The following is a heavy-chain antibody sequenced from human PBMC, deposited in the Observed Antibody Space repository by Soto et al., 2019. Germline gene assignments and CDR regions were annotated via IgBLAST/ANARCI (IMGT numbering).Heavy chain of an antibody. V-gene: IGHV3-21*01. CDR3: ARGKRGYSYGYLGY. D-gene: IGHD5-18*01. J-gene: IGHJ4*02. Sequence: EVQLVESGGGLVKPGGSLSLSCEASGFTFSSYSMNWVRQAPGKGLEWVSSISSSSSYIYYADSVKGRFTISRDNAKNSLYLQMNSLRAEDTAVYYCARGKRGYSYGYLGYWGQGTLVTVSS. CDR2: ISSSSSYI. CDR1: GFTFSSYS.